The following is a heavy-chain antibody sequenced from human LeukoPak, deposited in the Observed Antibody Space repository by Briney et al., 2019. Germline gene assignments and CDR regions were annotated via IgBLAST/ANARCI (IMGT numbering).Heavy chain of an antibody. Sequence: PGGSLRLSCAASGFTFSSYSMNWVRQAPGEGLEWVSYISSLRGTIYYADSVKGRFTISRDNAKNSLYLQMNSLRVEDTAVYYCGRDYCSGGICYGYFDHWGQGTLVTVTS. J-gene: IGHJ4*02. D-gene: IGHD2-15*01. CDR1: GFTFSSYS. CDR3: GRDYCSGGICYGYFDH. V-gene: IGHV3-48*01. CDR2: ISSLRGTI.